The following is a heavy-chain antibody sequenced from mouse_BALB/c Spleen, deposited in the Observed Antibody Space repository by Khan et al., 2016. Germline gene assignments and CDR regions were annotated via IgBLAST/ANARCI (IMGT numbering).Heavy chain of an antibody. J-gene: IGHJ4*01. D-gene: IGHD2-3*01. CDR2: IHYSGYT. V-gene: IGHV3-1*02. Sequence: EVQLQESGPDLVKPSQSLSLTCTVTAYSITSGYSWHWIRQFPGNKLEWMGYIHYSGYTNYNPSLKSRISITRDTSKNQFFLQLTSVTAEDTATYDSARNDGYYALDYWGQGSSVTVSS. CDR3: ARNDGYYALDY. CDR1: AYSITSGYS.